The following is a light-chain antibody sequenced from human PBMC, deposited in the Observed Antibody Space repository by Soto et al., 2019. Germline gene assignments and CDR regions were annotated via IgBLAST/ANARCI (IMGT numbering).Light chain of an antibody. CDR2: GQN. CDR3: AVRACSVGGKV. Sequence: QLVLTQPPSASGTPGQRVTISCSGSSSNIGSNTVNWYQQLPGTAPKLLIYGQNQRPAGFPDRFSGSKSRTSASLATSGLQAEDWADYYCAVRACSVGGKVFVGGTKLTVL. CDR1: SSNIGSNT. V-gene: IGLV1-44*01. J-gene: IGLJ2*01.